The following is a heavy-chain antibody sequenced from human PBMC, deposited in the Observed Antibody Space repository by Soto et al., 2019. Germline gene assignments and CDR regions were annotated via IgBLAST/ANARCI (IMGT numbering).Heavy chain of an antibody. D-gene: IGHD6-13*01. CDR3: AGYIAAAGVRADYDY. J-gene: IGHJ4*02. CDR1: GFTFSSSW. CDR2: IKPDGSEK. V-gene: IGHV3-7*04. Sequence: EVQLVESGGGLVQPGGSLRLSCAVSGFTFSSSWMSWVRQAPGKGLEWVANIKPDGSEKTFLDSVKGRFTISRDNARNSLYLQMDSLRAEDTAVYYGAGYIAAAGVRADYDYWGRGALVTVSS.